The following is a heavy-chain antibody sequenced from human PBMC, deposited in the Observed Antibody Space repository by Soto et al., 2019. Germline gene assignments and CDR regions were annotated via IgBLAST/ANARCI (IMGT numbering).Heavy chain of an antibody. V-gene: IGHV4-59*01. CDR2: YSGFT. J-gene: IGHJ4*02. CDR1: GGSITTYQ. CDR3: ARRYGPGFDY. Sequence: SETLSLTCTVSGGSITTYQWSWIRQPPGKGLEWIGGYSGFTNYNPSLESRATISVDHSKNQFFLTLRSVTAADTAVYYCARRYGPGFDYWGQGTLVTSPQ. D-gene: IGHD4-17*01.